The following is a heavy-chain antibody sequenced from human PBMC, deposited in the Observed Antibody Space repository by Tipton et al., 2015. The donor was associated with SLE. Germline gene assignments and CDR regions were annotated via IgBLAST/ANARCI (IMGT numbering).Heavy chain of an antibody. V-gene: IGHV4-59*01. Sequence: LSLTCTVSGDSISTYYWTWIRQPPGEGLEYIGRIFYTGSTNYNPSLRSRVTISIDMSKSQFSLNLTSVTAADTAVYYCTRDRDHYGSGFDPWGQGSLITVSS. CDR2: IFYTGST. CDR3: TRDRDHYGSGFDP. J-gene: IGHJ5*02. CDR1: GDSISTYY. D-gene: IGHD3-10*01.